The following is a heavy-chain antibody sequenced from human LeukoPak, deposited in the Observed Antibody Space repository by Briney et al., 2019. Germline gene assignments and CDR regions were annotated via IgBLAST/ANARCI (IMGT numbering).Heavy chain of an antibody. CDR3: AREILGGFNPGAY. CDR2: IHRSGSP. J-gene: IGHJ4*02. CDR1: LDSTTSNF. V-gene: IGHV4-4*02. Sequence: PSETLSLTCTVSLDSTTSNFWSWVRQPPGKGLEWIGEIHRSGSPNYNPSLQSRVTISIDRSRNQIVLELSSVTAADAAVYYCAREILGGFNPGAYWGQGTLVTVSS. D-gene: IGHD1-14*01.